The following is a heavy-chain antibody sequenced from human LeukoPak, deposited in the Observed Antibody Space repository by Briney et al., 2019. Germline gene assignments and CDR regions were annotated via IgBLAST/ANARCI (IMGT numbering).Heavy chain of an antibody. CDR1: GFTFSSYV. Sequence: GGSLRLSCAASGFTFSSYVMSWVRQAPGKGLEWVSYIRPNNNDTYHADSVKGRFTISRDNAKNSLSLQMDGLRVEDTAVYYCARESNDFLTGFYRGPKFWYFDIWGRGILVTVS. CDR2: IRPNNNDT. V-gene: IGHV3-48*01. CDR3: ARESNDFLTGFYRGPKFWYFDI. J-gene: IGHJ2*01. D-gene: IGHD3-9*01.